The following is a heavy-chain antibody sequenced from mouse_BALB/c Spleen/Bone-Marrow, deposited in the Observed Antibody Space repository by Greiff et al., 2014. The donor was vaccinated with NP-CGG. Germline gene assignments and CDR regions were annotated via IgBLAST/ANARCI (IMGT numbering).Heavy chain of an antibody. J-gene: IGHJ3*01. V-gene: IGHV1S81*02. CDR3: ARDYGFGAGFAWFVY. CDR1: GYTFTSYW. Sequence: VQLQQSGAELVKPGASVKLSCKASGYTFTSYWMHWVKQRPGQGLEWIGEINPSNGRTNYNEKFKSKATLTVDISSGTAYMQLSSLTPEDSAVYYCARDYGFGAGFAWFVYWGQGTLVTVSA. D-gene: IGHD1-1*02. CDR2: INPSNGRT.